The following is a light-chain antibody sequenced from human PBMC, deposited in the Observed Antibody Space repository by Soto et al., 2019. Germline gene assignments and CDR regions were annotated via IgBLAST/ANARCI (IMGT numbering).Light chain of an antibody. CDR3: QQSYNTPRT. CDR1: QGISTY. CDR2: EAS. Sequence: DIQMTQSPSSLSASVGDRVTITCRASQGISTYLNWYQQKPGKAPKVLIYEASSLQSGVPSRFSGSGSGTDFTLTITSLQPADFATNYCQQSYNTPRTFCQGTKGEI. J-gene: IGKJ1*01. V-gene: IGKV1-39*01.